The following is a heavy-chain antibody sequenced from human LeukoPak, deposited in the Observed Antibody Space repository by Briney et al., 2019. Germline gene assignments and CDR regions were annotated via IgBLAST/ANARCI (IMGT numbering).Heavy chain of an antibody. D-gene: IGHD6-13*01. V-gene: IGHV3-21*01. CDR2: ISSSSSYI. CDR1: GFTFSSYS. CDR3: ARVGGGYSSSWYYFDY. J-gene: IGHJ4*02. Sequence: GGSLRLSCAASGFTFSSYSMNWVRQAPGKGLEWVSSISSSSSYIYYADSVKGRFTISRDNAKNSLYLQMNSLRAEDTAVYYCARVGGGYSSSWYYFDYWGQGTLVTVSS.